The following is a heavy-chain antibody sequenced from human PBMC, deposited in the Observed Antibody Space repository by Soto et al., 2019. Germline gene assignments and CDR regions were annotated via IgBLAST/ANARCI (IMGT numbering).Heavy chain of an antibody. Sequence: GGSLRLSCAASGFTFRNYWMHWVRQVPGRGLVWVSRIDHEGIGTSYADSVKGRFTISRDNAKNMVYLEMNSLRAEDTAVYYCAREGINNYNEYYFDSWGQGTVVTVSS. CDR2: IDHEGIGT. J-gene: IGHJ4*02. CDR1: GFTFRNYW. V-gene: IGHV3-74*01. CDR3: AREGINNYNEYYFDS. D-gene: IGHD4-4*01.